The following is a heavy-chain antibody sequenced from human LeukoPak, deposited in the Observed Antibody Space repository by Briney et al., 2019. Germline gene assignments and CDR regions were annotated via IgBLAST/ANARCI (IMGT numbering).Heavy chain of an antibody. Sequence: SETLSLTCAVYGGSFSGYYWSWIRQPPGKGLEWIGEINHSGSTNYNPSLKSRVTMSVDTSKNQFSLKLSSMTAADTAVYYCASRPSIVVVPAAMGGYNWFDPWGQGTLVTVSS. CDR1: GGSFSGYY. CDR3: ASRPSIVVVPAAMGGYNWFDP. CDR2: INHSGST. V-gene: IGHV4-34*01. D-gene: IGHD2-2*01. J-gene: IGHJ5*02.